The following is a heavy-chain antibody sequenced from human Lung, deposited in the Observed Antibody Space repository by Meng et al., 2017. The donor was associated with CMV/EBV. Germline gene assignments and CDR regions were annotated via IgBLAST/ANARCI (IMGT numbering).Heavy chain of an antibody. CDR2: INPSGGST. CDR3: ARICGPDILTGYYSYYGMDV. Sequence: SVXVSXXASGYTFTSYYMHWVRQAPGQGLEWMGIINPSGGSTRYAQKFQGRVTMTRDTSTSTDYMELSSLRSEDTDVYYCARICGPDILTGYYSYYGMDVWGQETXVTVAS. J-gene: IGHJ6*02. D-gene: IGHD3-9*01. CDR1: GYTFTSYY. V-gene: IGHV1-46*01.